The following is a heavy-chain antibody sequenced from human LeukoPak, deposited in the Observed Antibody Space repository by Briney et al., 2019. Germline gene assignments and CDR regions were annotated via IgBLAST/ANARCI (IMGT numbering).Heavy chain of an antibody. J-gene: IGHJ3*02. CDR3: ARHQYYYDSSSYDIFNGFDI. CDR1: GGSISSYY. Sequence: SETLSVTCSVSGGSISSYYGSWTRQPPGKGLEWIGYIYYSGSTDYNPSLKSRVTISVDTSKNQFSLNLNSGTAADTAVYYCARHQYYYDSSSYDIFNGFDICGQGRMVTVSS. D-gene: IGHD3-22*01. V-gene: IGHV4-59*08. CDR2: IYYSGST.